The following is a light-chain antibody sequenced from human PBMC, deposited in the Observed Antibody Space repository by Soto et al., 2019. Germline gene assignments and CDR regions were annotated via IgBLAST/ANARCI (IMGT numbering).Light chain of an antibody. J-gene: IGLJ1*01. CDR1: SSDIGGYDY. CDR2: DVS. CDR3: SSFTSSTTRV. V-gene: IGLV2-14*03. Sequence: QSVLTQPASVSGSPGQSITISCTGSSSDIGGYDYVSWYQQYPGKAPKLMIYDVSNRPSGVSNRFSGSKSGNTASLTISGLQADDEADYSCSSFTSSTTRVFGTGTKLTVL.